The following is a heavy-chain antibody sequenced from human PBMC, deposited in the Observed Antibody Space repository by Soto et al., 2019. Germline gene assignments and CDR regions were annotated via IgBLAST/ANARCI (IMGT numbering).Heavy chain of an antibody. J-gene: IGHJ6*02. CDR1: GFTFSSYG. CDR2: ISYDGSNK. V-gene: IGHV3-30*18. Sequence: QPGGSLRLSCAASGFTFSSYGMHWVRQAPGKGLEWVAVISYDGSNKYYADSVKGRFTISRDNSKNTLYLQMNSLRAEDTAVYYCAKDRRYSSGWYYYGMDVWGQGTTVTVSS. D-gene: IGHD6-19*01. CDR3: AKDRRYSSGWYYYGMDV.